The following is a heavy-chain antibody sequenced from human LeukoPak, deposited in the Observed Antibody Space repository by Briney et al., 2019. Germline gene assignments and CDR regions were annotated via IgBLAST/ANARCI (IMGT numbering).Heavy chain of an antibody. D-gene: IGHD2-15*01. CDR2: IYYSGST. CDR3: ARDLLGGGPWFDR. CDR1: GGSISSHY. V-gene: IGHV4-59*06. Sequence: SETLSLTCTVSGGSISSHYWSWIRQHPGKGLEWIGYIYYSGSTYYNPSLKSRVTISVDTSKNQFSLKLSSVTAADTAVYYCARDLLGGGPWFDRWGQGTLVTVSS. J-gene: IGHJ5*02.